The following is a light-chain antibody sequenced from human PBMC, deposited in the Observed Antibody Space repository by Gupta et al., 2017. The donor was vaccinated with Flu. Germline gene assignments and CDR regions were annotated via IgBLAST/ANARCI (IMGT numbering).Light chain of an antibody. J-gene: IGLJ2*01. CDR3: SCHAGGNNHVV. V-gene: IGLV2-8*01. Sequence: TLASTTSNSDVSGDSYFPGYQQQPGTAPIIMLYRDPKRPPGVRNPFRVSKSGSGASPTLTSLQAEDEAESYCSCHAGGNNHVVFGGGTKLTVL. CDR2: RDP. CDR1: NSDVSGDSY.